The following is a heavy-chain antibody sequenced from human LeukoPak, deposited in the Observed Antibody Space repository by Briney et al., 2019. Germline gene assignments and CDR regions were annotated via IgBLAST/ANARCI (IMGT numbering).Heavy chain of an antibody. CDR1: GGSFSGYY. Sequence: PSETLSLTCAVYGGSFSGYYWSWIRQPPGKGLEWIGEINHSGSTYYSPSLKSRVTISVDTSKNQFSLKLSSVTAADTAVYYCARDHPGIAVAGFLRRFDYWGQGTLVTVSS. V-gene: IGHV4-34*01. D-gene: IGHD6-19*01. CDR2: INHSGST. J-gene: IGHJ4*02. CDR3: ARDHPGIAVAGFLRRFDY.